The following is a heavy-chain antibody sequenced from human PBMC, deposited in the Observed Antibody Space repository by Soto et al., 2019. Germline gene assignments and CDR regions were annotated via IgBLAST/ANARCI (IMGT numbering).Heavy chain of an antibody. V-gene: IGHV3-30-3*01. CDR2: ISYDGSNK. CDR3: ARDVYDSSGYYYRWFDP. Sequence: GGSLRLSCAASGFTFSSYAMHWVRQAPGKGLEWVAVISYDGSNKYYADSVKGRFTISRDNSKNTLYLQMNSLRAEDTAVYYCARDVYDSSGYYYRWFDPWGQGTLVTVS. J-gene: IGHJ5*02. CDR1: GFTFSSYA. D-gene: IGHD3-22*01.